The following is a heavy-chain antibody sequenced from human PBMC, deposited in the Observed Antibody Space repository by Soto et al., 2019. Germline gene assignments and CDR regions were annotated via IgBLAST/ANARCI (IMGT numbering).Heavy chain of an antibody. V-gene: IGHV3-23*01. CDR3: ARLSGYSYGLDAAFDI. Sequence: GGSLRLSCAASGFTFSSYAMSWVRQAPGKGLERVSAISGSGGSTYYADSVKGRFTFSRDNSKNTLYPQMYSLRAEDTALYYCARLSGYSYGLDAAFDIWGQGTMVTVSS. J-gene: IGHJ3*02. D-gene: IGHD5-18*01. CDR1: GFTFSSYA. CDR2: ISGSGGST.